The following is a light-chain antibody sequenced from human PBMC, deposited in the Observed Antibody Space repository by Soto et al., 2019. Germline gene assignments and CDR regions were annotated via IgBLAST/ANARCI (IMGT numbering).Light chain of an antibody. CDR2: SNH. Sequence: QSVLTQPPSASGTPGQRVTISCSGSSSNIGSNTVNWYQQLPGTAPKLLIYSNHQRPSGVPDRFSGSKSGTSASLAISGLESEDEADYYCAAWDDSLKIFGTGTKVTVL. CDR1: SSNIGSNT. V-gene: IGLV1-44*01. CDR3: AAWDDSLKI. J-gene: IGLJ1*01.